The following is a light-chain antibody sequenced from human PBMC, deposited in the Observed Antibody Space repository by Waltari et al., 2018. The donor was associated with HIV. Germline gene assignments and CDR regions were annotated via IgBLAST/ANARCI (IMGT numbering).Light chain of an antibody. CDR1: SSYIGAGYD. J-gene: IGLJ3*02. CDR2: GNS. CDR3: QSYDRSLSNWV. Sequence: QSVLTPPPSVSGAPGQRVTISCTGRSSYIGAGYDVPWYQQLPGTAPKPLLYGNSNRPSGVPDRFSGSKSGTSASLAISGLQPDDETDYYCQSYDRSLSNWVFGGGTKLTVL. V-gene: IGLV1-40*01.